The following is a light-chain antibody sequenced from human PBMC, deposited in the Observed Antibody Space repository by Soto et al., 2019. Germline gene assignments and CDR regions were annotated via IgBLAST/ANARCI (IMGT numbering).Light chain of an antibody. CDR2: GTS. CDR1: QSISSSY. Sequence: EIVLTQSPGTLSLSPGERGTLSCRASQSISSSYLAWYQQKPGQAPRLLIYGTSSRATGIPDRFSGSGSGTDFTLTISRLEPEDFAVYYCQQYNNWPPITFGQGTRLE. CDR3: QQYNNWPPIT. J-gene: IGKJ5*01. V-gene: IGKV3-20*01.